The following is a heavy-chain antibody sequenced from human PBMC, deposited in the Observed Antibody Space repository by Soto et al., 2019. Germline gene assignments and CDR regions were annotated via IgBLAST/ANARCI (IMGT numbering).Heavy chain of an antibody. Sequence: GGSLRLSCAASGFTFSSYWMHWVRQAPGKGLVWVSRINSDGSTTHYADSVKGRFTISRDNSKNTLYLQMDSLRAEDTAVYYCARFRGLLPFDYWGQGTLVTVSS. CDR3: ARFRGLLPFDY. CDR1: GFTFSSYW. CDR2: INSDGSTT. V-gene: IGHV3-74*01. D-gene: IGHD1-26*01. J-gene: IGHJ4*02.